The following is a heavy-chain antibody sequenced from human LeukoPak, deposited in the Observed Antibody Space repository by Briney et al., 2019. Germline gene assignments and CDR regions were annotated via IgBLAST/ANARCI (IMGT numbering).Heavy chain of an antibody. D-gene: IGHD4-11*01. V-gene: IGHV3-30*03. CDR3: ARDTNTVTYYYYMDV. J-gene: IGHJ6*03. CDR1: GFTFSSYG. CDR2: ISYDGSNK. Sequence: PGGSLRLSCAASGFTFSSYGMHWVRQAPGKGLEWVAVISYDGSNKYYADSVKGRFTISRDNSKNTLYLQMNSLRAEDTAVYYCARDTNTVTYYYYMDVWGKGTTVTVSS.